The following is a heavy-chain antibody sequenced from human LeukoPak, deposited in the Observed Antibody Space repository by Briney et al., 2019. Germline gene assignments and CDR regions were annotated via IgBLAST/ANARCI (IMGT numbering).Heavy chain of an antibody. Sequence: SVKLSCKASGATFSSYAISWGRQAPGQRLEWRGGIIPIFGTANYAQKFQGRVTITADKSTSTAYMELSSLRSEDTAVYYCARGLSGYDSDYYYYMDVWGKGTTVTVSS. J-gene: IGHJ6*03. V-gene: IGHV1-69*06. CDR3: ARGLSGYDSDYYYYMDV. CDR1: GATFSSYA. CDR2: IIPIFGTA. D-gene: IGHD5-12*01.